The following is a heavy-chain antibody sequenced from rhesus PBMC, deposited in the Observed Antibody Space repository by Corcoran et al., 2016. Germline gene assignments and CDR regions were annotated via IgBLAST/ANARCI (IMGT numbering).Heavy chain of an antibody. CDR1: GGSISGYYL. CDR3: ARDLEYSSWWYFDY. CDR2: IYGGSGIT. V-gene: IGHV4S7*01. D-gene: IGHD6-13*01. Sequence: QVQLQESGPGVVKPSETLSLTCAVSGGSISGYYLWSWIRQPPGKGLEWIGYIYGGSGITSYNPSLKSRVIISIDTSKNQFSLKLSSVTAADTAVYYCARDLEYSSWWYFDYWGQGVLVTVSS. J-gene: IGHJ4*01.